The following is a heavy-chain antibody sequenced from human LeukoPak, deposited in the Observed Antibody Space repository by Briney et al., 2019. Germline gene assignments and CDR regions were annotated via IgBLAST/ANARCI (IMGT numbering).Heavy chain of an antibody. D-gene: IGHD4-17*01. Sequence: DSVKGRFTISRDNSKNTVYLQMNSLTAEDTAIYYCVRPNGDYARGGLEIWGQGTVVTVSS. J-gene: IGHJ3*02. CDR3: VRPNGDYARGGLEI. V-gene: IGHV3-30*07.